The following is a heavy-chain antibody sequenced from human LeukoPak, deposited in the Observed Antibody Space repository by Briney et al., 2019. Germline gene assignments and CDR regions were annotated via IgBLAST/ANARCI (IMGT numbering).Heavy chain of an antibody. CDR2: INHSGST. V-gene: IGHV4-34*01. CDR3: ARAVWLGIDY. Sequence: SETLPLTCAVYGGSFSGYYWSWIRQPPGKGLEWIGEINHSGSTNYNPSLKSRVTISVDTSKNQFSLKLSSVTAADTAVYYCARAVWLGIDYWGQGTLVTVSS. D-gene: IGHD6-19*01. J-gene: IGHJ4*02. CDR1: GGSFSGYY.